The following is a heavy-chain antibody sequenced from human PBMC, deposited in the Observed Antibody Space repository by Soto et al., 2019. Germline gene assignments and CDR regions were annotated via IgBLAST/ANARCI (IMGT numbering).Heavy chain of an antibody. CDR1: GFTFSSYA. D-gene: IGHD2-2*01. CDR3: ESASGYCSSTSCYYYYGMAV. CDR2: ISGSGGST. Sequence: PGGSLRLSCAASGFTFSSYAMSWVRQAPGKGLEWVSAISGSGGSTYYADSVKGRFTISRDNSKNTLYLQMNSLRAEDTAVYYCESASGYCSSTSCYYYYGMAVWGQGATVTVSS. J-gene: IGHJ6*02. V-gene: IGHV3-23*01.